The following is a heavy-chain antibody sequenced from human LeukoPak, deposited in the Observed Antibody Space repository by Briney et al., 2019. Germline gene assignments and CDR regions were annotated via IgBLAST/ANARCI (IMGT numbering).Heavy chain of an antibody. Sequence: GGSLRLSCAASGFTFSSYSMNWVRQAPGKGLEWVSSISSSSSYIYYADSVKGRFTISRDNAKNSLYLQMNSLRAEDTAVYYCASGRSSRSSYGMDVWGQGTTVTVSS. CDR3: ASGRSSRSSYGMDV. D-gene: IGHD6-6*01. V-gene: IGHV3-21*01. CDR1: GFTFSSYS. CDR2: ISSSSSYI. J-gene: IGHJ6*02.